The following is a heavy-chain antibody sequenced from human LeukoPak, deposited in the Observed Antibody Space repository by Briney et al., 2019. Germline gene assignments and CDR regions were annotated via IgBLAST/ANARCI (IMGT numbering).Heavy chain of an antibody. D-gene: IGHD3-9*01. Sequence: GGSLRLFCSASGFTFSSYALHWDRQAPGKRLEYVSGISSNGGSTYYADSVKGRFTISRDNSKNTLYLQMSSLRPEDTAVFYCVKVTGGLDWLLPLGYWGQGTLVTVSS. CDR2: ISSNGGST. CDR1: GFTFSSYA. CDR3: VKVTGGLDWLLPLGY. V-gene: IGHV3-64D*06. J-gene: IGHJ4*02.